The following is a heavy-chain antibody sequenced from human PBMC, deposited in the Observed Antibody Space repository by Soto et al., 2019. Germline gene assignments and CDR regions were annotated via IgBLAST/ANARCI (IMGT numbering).Heavy chain of an antibody. J-gene: IGHJ6*02. V-gene: IGHV4-4*02. CDR1: GGSISSSNW. CDR2: IYHSGST. Sequence: PSETLSLTCAVSGGSISSSNWWSWVRQPPGKGLEWIGEIYHSGSTNYNPSLKSRVTISVDKSKNQFSLKLRSVIVADTAVYHCARFVRSCSGTTCYTRADVWGQGTTVTVSS. D-gene: IGHD2-2*02. CDR3: ARFVRSCSGTTCYTRADV.